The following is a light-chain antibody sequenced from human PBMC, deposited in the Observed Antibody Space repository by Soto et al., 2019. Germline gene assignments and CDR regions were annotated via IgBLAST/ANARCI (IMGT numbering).Light chain of an antibody. J-gene: IGKJ5*01. CDR3: QQYDILPIT. CDR2: DAS. V-gene: IGKV1-33*01. Sequence: DIQMTQSPSSLFASLGDRVTITCQATQDINIYLNWYQHKPGKAPNLLIYDASNLEIGVPSRFSGSGSGTHFTFTISSLQTEDIGTYYCQQYDILPITFGRGTRLEI. CDR1: QDINIY.